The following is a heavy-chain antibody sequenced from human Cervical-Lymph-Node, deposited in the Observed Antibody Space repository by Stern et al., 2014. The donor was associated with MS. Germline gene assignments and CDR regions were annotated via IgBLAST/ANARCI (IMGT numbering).Heavy chain of an antibody. Sequence: QVTLRESGPTLVKPTQTLTLTCTFSGFSLSTSGVGVGWIRQPPGKALEWLALISWDYAKRYSPSLKSRLTITKDTSKNQVVLTMTNMDPVDTATYYCAVRLTLYSTSWYSMHYFDYWGQGTLVTVSS. CDR3: AVRLTLYSTSWYSMHYFDY. V-gene: IGHV2-5*02. D-gene: IGHD6-13*01. CDR2: ISWDYAK. J-gene: IGHJ4*02. CDR1: GFSLSTSGVG.